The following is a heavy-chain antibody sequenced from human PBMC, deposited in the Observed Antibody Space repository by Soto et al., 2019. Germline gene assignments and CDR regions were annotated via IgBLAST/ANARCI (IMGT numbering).Heavy chain of an antibody. CDR2: IYYSGST. J-gene: IGHJ4*02. V-gene: IGHV4-39*07. CDR1: GGSISSSSYY. D-gene: IGHD4-4*01. CDR3: ARGMTTVTTIDY. Sequence: PSETLSLTCTVSGGSISSSSYYWGWIRQPPGKGLEWIGSIYYSGSTYYNLSLKGRVTISVDTSKNQFSLKLSSVTAADTAVYYCARGMTTVTTIDYWGQGTLVTVS.